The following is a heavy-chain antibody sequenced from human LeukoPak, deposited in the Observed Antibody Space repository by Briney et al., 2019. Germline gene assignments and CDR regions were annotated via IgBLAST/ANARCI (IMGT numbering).Heavy chain of an antibody. V-gene: IGHV4-34*01. CDR3: ARGGSTQGYYFDY. CDR2: INHSGST. CDR1: GGSFSGYY. J-gene: IGHJ4*02. D-gene: IGHD2-2*01. Sequence: SETLSLTCAVYGGSFSGYYWSWIRQPPGKGLEWIGEINHSGSTNYNPSLKSRVTISVDTSKNQFSLKLSSVTAADTAVYYRARGGSTQGYYFDYWGQGTLVTVSS.